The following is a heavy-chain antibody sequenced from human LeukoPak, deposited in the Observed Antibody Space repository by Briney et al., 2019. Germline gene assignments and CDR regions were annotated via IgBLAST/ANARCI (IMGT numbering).Heavy chain of an antibody. CDR1: GYGFNKYG. D-gene: IGHD4-11*01. J-gene: IGHJ4*02. V-gene: IGHV1-18*01. CDR2: ISAYDGKR. CDR3: SRVDYSDFGGSLH. Sequence: ASVNVSCKASGYGFNKYGITWVRQAPGQGLEWMGWISAYDGKRDFAQRFHDRLTMTTDTSTSTAYMELRNLRSDDTAIYYCSRVDYSDFGGSLHWGQGTLVTVSS.